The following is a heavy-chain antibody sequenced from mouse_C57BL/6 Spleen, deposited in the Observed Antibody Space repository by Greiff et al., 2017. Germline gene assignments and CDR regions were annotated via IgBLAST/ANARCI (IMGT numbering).Heavy chain of an antibody. D-gene: IGHD1-1*01. Sequence: EVQLVESGPGLVKPSQSLSLTCSVTGYSITSGYYWNWIRQFPGNKLEWMGYISYDGRNNYNPSLKNRISITRDTSKNQFFLKLNSVTTEDTATYYCARGVLRYFDVWGTGTTVTVSS. CDR1: GYSITSGYY. CDR3: ARGVLRYFDV. J-gene: IGHJ1*03. CDR2: ISYDGRN. V-gene: IGHV3-6*01.